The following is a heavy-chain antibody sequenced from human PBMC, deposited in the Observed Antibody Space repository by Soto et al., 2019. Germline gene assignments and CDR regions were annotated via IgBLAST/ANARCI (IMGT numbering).Heavy chain of an antibody. CDR1: GFIFSSYY. D-gene: IGHD5-18*01. J-gene: IGHJ6*02. V-gene: IGHV3-74*01. Sequence: EVQLVGSGGGLVQPGGSLRLSCEASGFIFSSYYMHWVRQGPGKGLVWVSRINNDGSSTIYADSVKGRFTISRDNAKNTLYLQMNSLRAEDTAVYYCARVLATDTSLVTEYYYGMDVWGQGTTVTVSS. CDR2: INNDGSST. CDR3: ARVLATDTSLVTEYYYGMDV.